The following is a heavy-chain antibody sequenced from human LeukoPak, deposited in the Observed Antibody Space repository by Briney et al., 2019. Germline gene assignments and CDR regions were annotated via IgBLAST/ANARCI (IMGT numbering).Heavy chain of an antibody. CDR1: GGSFSGYY. V-gene: IGHV4-34*01. CDR3: ARRGFTIFGVVIDYYYMDV. J-gene: IGHJ6*03. Sequence: SSETLSLTCAVYGGSFSGYYWIWIRQPPEKGLEWIEEINHSGSTNYNPSLKSRVTISVDTSKNQFSLKLSSVTAADTAVYYCARRGFTIFGVVIDYYYMDVWGKGTTVTVSS. D-gene: IGHD3-3*01. CDR2: INHSGST.